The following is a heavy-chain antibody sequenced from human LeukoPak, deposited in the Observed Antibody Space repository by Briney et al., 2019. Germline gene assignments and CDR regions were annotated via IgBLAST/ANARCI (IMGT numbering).Heavy chain of an antibody. Sequence: GGSLRLSCAASGFTFSSYGMHWVRQAPGKGLEWVAFIRYDGSNKYYADSVKGRFTISRDNSKNTLYLQMNSLRAEDTAVYYCAKRYSSGWDFDYWGQGTLVTVSS. CDR3: AKRYSSGWDFDY. V-gene: IGHV3-30*02. J-gene: IGHJ4*02. CDR2: IRYDGSNK. D-gene: IGHD6-19*01. CDR1: GFTFSSYG.